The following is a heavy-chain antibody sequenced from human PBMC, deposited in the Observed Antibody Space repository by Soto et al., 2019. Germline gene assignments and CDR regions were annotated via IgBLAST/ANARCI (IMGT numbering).Heavy chain of an antibody. CDR2: IKSKTDGGTT. J-gene: IGHJ4*02. CDR3: TTSLWSGYYPPPDY. Sequence: PGGSLRLSCAASGFTFSNAWMSWVRQAPGKGLEWVGRIKSKTDGGTTDYAAPVKGRFTISRDDSKNTLYLQMNSLKTEDTAVYYCTTSLWSGYYPPPDYWGQGTLVTVSS. CDR1: GFTFSNAW. D-gene: IGHD3-3*01. V-gene: IGHV3-15*01.